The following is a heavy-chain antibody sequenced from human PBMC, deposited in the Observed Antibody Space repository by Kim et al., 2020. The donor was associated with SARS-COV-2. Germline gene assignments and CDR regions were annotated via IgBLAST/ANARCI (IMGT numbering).Heavy chain of an antibody. CDR2: INHSGST. CDR1: GGSFSGYY. J-gene: IGHJ6*02. V-gene: IGHV4-34*01. Sequence: SETLSLTCAVYGGSFSGYYWSWIRQPPGKGLEWIGEINHSGSTNYNPSLKSRVTISVDTSKNQFSLKLSSVTAADTAVYYCAKRHPHYYYGMDVWGQGTTVTVSS. D-gene: IGHD1-1*01. CDR3: AKRHPHYYYGMDV.